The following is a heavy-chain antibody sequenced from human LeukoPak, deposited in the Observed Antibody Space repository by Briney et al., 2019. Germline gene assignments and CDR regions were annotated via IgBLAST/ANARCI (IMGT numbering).Heavy chain of an antibody. CDR3: AKNTLGAHDY. Sequence: SETLSLTCTVSGGSIISYYWSWIRQPAGKGLEWIGRIYKSANTNYNPTLNYNPSLKSRVTMSEDTSKNQFYLQLSYVTAADTALYYCAKNTLGAHDYWGQGIQVTVSS. CDR1: GGSIISYY. V-gene: IGHV4-4*07. J-gene: IGHJ4*02. D-gene: IGHD1-26*01. CDR2: IYKSANTNYNPTL.